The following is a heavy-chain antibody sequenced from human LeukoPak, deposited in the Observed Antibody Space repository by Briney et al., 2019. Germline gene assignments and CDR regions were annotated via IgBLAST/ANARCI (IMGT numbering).Heavy chain of an antibody. CDR1: GASISGSGYY. CDR2: IYHTGST. J-gene: IGHJ4*02. V-gene: IGHV4-39*07. D-gene: IGHD1-26*01. Sequence: SETLSLTCAVSGASISGSGYYWGWVRQPPGMELQWIGNIYHTGSTYYNASLQSRVTISIDSSKHQFSLKLSSVTSADTAVYYCARGSVGATRGFDYWGQGTLVTVSS. CDR3: ARGSVGATRGFDY.